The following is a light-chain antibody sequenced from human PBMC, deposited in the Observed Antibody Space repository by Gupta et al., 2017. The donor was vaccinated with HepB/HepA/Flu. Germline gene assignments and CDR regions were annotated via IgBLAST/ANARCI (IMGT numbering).Light chain of an antibody. CDR1: QSISSY. J-gene: IGKJ2*01. Sequence: DIQMTQSTSSLSASVGDRVSITCRASQSISSYLNWYQQKPGKAPKLLIYAASSLQSGVPSRFSGSGSGTDFTLTISRLQPEDFATYYCQQSDSTPRTFGQGTKLEIK. CDR3: QQSDSTPRT. CDR2: AAS. V-gene: IGKV1-39*01.